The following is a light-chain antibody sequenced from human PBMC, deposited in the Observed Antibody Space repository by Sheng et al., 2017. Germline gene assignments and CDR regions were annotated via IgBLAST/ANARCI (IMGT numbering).Light chain of an antibody. V-gene: IGKV3-20*01. CDR1: QSVSSSS. J-gene: IGKJ1*01. CDR2: GAS. CDR3: HQYSRSPPWT. Sequence: EIVLTQAPGTLSLSPGERATLSCRASQSVSSSSLAWYQQRPGQAPRLLIYGASSRAAGIPDRFSGSGSGTDFILTIARLEPEDFTVYYCHQYSRSPPWTFGQGTKVEMK.